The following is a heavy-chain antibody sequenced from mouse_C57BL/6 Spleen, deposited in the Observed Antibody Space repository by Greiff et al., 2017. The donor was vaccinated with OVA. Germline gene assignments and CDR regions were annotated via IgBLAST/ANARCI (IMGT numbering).Heavy chain of an antibody. CDR3: ARSGAYGNSYAMDY. CDR2: IYPRSGNT. J-gene: IGHJ4*01. D-gene: IGHD2-1*01. CDR1: GYTFTSYG. Sequence: QVQLKESGAELARPGASVKLSCKASGYTFTSYGISWVKQRTGQGLEWIGEIYPRSGNTYYNEKFKGKATLTADKSSSTAYMELRSLTSEDSAVYFCARSGAYGNSYAMDYWGQGTSVTVSS. V-gene: IGHV1-81*01.